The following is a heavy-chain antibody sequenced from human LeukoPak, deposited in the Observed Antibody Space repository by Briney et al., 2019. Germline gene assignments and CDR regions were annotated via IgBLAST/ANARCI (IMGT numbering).Heavy chain of an antibody. CDR1: GDSVRSDTYY. V-gene: IGHV4-61*01. J-gene: IGHJ4*02. CDR2: VYYSGRT. CDR3: ARARAYYDFWSGETPTRYYFDY. D-gene: IGHD3-3*01. Sequence: PSETLSLTCTVSGDSVRSDTYYWSWIRQPPGKGLEWIGFVYYSGRTNYNASLKSRVTMSVDTSKNQFSLMLRSVTAADTAVYYCARARAYYDFWSGETPTRYYFDYWGQGTLVTVSS.